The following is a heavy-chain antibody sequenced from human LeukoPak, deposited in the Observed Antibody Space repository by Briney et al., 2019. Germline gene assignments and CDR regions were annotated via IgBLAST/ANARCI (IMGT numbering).Heavy chain of an antibody. D-gene: IGHD3-10*01. V-gene: IGHV4-59*01. Sequence: SETLSLTCTVSGGSISSYYWSWIRQPPGKGLEWIGYIYYSGSTNYNPSLKSRVTISVDTSKNQFSLKQSSVTAADTAVYYCARTTTVRGTYYMDVWGKGTTVTISS. CDR2: IYYSGST. J-gene: IGHJ6*03. CDR1: GGSISSYY. CDR3: ARTTTVRGTYYMDV.